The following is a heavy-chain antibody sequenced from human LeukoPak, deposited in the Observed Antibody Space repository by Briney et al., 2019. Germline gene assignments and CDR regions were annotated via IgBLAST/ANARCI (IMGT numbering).Heavy chain of an antibody. CDR3: ARRGDYDDRRGYHTHAFDY. J-gene: IGHJ4*02. CDR2: SYYSVST. D-gene: IGHD3-22*01. CDR1: GASVSSTGYY. Sequence: SETLSLTCTVSGASVSSTGYYWAWIRQPPGKGREWIGSSYYSVSTYYNPSLKSRVTISLDTSKNQVSLKLKSVTAADTAVYSCARRGDYDDRRGYHTHAFDYWGQGTLVTVSS. V-gene: IGHV4-39*01.